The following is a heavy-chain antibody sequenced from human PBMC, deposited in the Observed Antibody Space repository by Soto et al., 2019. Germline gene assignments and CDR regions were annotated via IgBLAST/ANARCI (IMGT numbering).Heavy chain of an antibody. CDR2: ISYDGSNK. Sequence: GGSLRLSCAASGFTFSSYGMHWVRQAPGKGLEWVAVISYDGSNKYYADSVKGRFTISRDNSKNTLYLQMNSLRAEDTAVYYCAKDSQDIVVVPAAPTSYYFDYWGQGTLVTVSS. J-gene: IGHJ4*02. D-gene: IGHD2-2*01. V-gene: IGHV3-30*18. CDR3: AKDSQDIVVVPAAPTSYYFDY. CDR1: GFTFSSYG.